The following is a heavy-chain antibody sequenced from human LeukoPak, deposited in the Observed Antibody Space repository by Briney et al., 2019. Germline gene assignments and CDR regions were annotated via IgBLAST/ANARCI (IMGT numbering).Heavy chain of an antibody. Sequence: SETLSLTCTVSGGSLSSYYSGWIRQPPGKGLGWIGYIYYSGSTNYNPSLKSRVTISVDTSRNQFSLKLSSVTAADTAVYYCARVDSSGWPYYFDYWGQGTLVTVSS. CDR2: IYYSGST. CDR1: GGSLSSYY. CDR3: ARVDSSGWPYYFDY. D-gene: IGHD6-19*01. V-gene: IGHV4-59*01. J-gene: IGHJ4*02.